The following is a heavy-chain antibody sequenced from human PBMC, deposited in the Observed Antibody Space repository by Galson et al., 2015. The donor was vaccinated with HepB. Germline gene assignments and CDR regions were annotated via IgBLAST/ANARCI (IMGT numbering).Heavy chain of an antibody. D-gene: IGHD6-25*01. J-gene: IGHJ3*02. CDR2: ISGGSGDRT. CDR3: AKYRASSGPGRRAFDI. V-gene: IGHV3-23*01. Sequence: LEWVSTISGGSGDRTYYADSAKGRFTISRDNSKNTLYLQANSLRVEDTAIYYCAKYRASSGPGRRAFDIWGQGTMVIVSS.